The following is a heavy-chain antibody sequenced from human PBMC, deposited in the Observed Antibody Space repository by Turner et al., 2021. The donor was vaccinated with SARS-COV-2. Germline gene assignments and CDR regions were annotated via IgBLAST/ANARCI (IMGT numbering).Heavy chain of an antibody. CDR2: ISWHSGFI. Sequence: EVQWVESGGGLVQPGRSLRLSCAASGITLEDYTMHWVRQAPGKGLEWVSTISWHSGFIGYADSAKGRFTISRDNAKNSLYLQMSSLREEDTALYYCAKDVRGFYSGLSFGMDVWGQGTPVTVSS. CDR3: AKDVRGFYSGLSFGMDV. V-gene: IGHV3-9*01. CDR1: GITLEDYT. J-gene: IGHJ6*02. D-gene: IGHD3-10*01.